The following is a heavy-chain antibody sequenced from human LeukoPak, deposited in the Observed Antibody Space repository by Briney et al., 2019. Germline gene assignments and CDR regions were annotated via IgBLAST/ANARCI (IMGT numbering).Heavy chain of an antibody. V-gene: IGHV4-34*01. CDR2: INHSGST. CDR1: GGSFSGYY. J-gene: IGHJ4*02. CDR3: ARDKALRYFDWLCVYDC. D-gene: IGHD3-9*01. Sequence: SETLSLTCAVYGGSFSGYYWSWIRQPPGKGLEWIGEINHSGSTNYNPSLKSRVTISVDTSKNQFSLKLSSVTAADTAVYYCARDKALRYFDWLCVYDCWGQGTLVTVSS.